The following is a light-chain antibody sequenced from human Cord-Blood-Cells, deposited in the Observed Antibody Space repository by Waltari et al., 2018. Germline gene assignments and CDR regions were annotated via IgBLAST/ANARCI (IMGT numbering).Light chain of an antibody. CDR1: QGISSW. V-gene: IGKV1-12*01. CDR2: AAS. Sequence: IQLTHSPSSVSASVGDSVTITCRASQGISSWFAWYQQQPGKAPKLLFYAASSMQSGVPSRFSCSGSGTGFTLTISSLQPEDFASYYWQQANSFPPTFGQGTRLEIK. J-gene: IGKJ5*01. CDR3: QQANSFPPT.